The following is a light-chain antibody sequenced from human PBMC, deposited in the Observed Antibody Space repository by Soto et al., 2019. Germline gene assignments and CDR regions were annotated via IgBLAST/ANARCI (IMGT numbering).Light chain of an antibody. CDR2: DAS. V-gene: IGKV1-5*01. Sequence: DIQMIQSPSTLSASVGDRVTITCRASQSISSWLAWYQQKPGKAPKLLIYDASSLESGVPSRFSGSGSATEFTLTISSLQPDDFATYYCQQYNNYWTFGQVTKVDIK. CDR3: QQYNNYWT. J-gene: IGKJ1*01. CDR1: QSISSW.